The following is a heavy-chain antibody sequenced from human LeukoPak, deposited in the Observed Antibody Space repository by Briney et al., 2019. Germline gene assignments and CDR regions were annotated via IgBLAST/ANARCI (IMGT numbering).Heavy chain of an antibody. CDR1: GGTFRYYA. V-gene: IGHV1-69*13. CDR3: ARVAAGTTFMDNWFDP. J-gene: IGHJ5*02. D-gene: IGHD1-7*01. CDR2: LIPMFGTT. Sequence: ASVKVSCKTSGGTFRYYAIGWVRQAPGHGLEWMGGLIPMFGTTNYAQQFQGRVTITADESTTTSYMELSRLRFEDTAVYFCARVAAGTTFMDNWFDPWGQGTLVTFSS.